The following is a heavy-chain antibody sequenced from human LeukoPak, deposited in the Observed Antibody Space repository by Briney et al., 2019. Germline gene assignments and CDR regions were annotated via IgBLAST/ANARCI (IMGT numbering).Heavy chain of an antibody. J-gene: IGHJ3*02. V-gene: IGHV4-39*01. D-gene: IGHD3-10*01. Sequence: SETLSLTCTVSGGSISSSSYYWGWIRQPPGKGLAWIGSIYYSGSTYYNPSLKSRVTISVDTSKNQFSLKLSSVTAADTAVYYCARYSVDYYGSGSYFDAFDIWGQGTMVTVSS. CDR2: IYYSGST. CDR3: ARYSVDYYGSGSYFDAFDI. CDR1: GGSISSSSYY.